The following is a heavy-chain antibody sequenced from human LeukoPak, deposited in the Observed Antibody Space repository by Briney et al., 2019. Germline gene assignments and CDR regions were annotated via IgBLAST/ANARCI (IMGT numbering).Heavy chain of an antibody. D-gene: IGHD6-13*01. J-gene: IGHJ5*02. Sequence: GGSLRLSCAASGFTFSNAWMSWVRQAPGKGLEWVANIKQDGSGKYYVDSVKGRFTISRDNAKNSLYLQMNSLRAEDTAVYYCAREGEQQLGWFDPWGQGTLVTVSS. CDR2: IKQDGSGK. V-gene: IGHV3-7*03. CDR1: GFTFSNAW. CDR3: AREGEQQLGWFDP.